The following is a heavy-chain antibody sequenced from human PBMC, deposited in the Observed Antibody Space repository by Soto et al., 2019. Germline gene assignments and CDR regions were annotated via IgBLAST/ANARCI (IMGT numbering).Heavy chain of an antibody. CDR1: GGSISSSNW. J-gene: IGHJ5*02. Sequence: QVQLQESGPGLVKPSGTLSLTCAVSGGSISSSNWWSWVRQPPGKGLEWIGEIYRCGSSNYNPSPKSRVTISVGNSQTQSSLTLSSVTAAVTAVYYCARVIATAVHWFDPWGQGTLVTVSS. D-gene: IGHD6-13*01. CDR2: IYRCGSS. CDR3: ARVIATAVHWFDP. V-gene: IGHV4-4*02.